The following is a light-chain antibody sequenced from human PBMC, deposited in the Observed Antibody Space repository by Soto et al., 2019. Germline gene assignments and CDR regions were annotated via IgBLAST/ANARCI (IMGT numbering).Light chain of an antibody. J-gene: IGKJ5*01. CDR1: QSVSSY. CDR3: QQRSKWPIT. CDR2: GAS. Sequence: EEVMQQSQATLSVITKGRATLSNMSSQSVSSYLAWYQQKPGQAPRLLIYGASTRATGIPARFSSSGSGTEFTLTISSLEPEDFAVYYCQQRSKWPITFGQGTRLDIK. V-gene: IGKV3-15*01.